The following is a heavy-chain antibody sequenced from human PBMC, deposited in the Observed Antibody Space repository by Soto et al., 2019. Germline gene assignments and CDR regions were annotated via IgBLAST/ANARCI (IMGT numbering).Heavy chain of an antibody. CDR1: GFTFSSYW. CDR2: INSDGSST. CDR3: ARDSGSYADY. J-gene: IGHJ4*02. D-gene: IGHD1-26*01. V-gene: IGHV3-74*01. Sequence: EVQLVESGGGLVQPGGSLRLSCAASGFTFSSYWMHWVRQDPGKGLVWVSRINSDGSSTDYADSVKGRFTISRDNAKNTLYLQVNSMRAEDKAVYYCARDSGSYADYWGQRNLVTVSS.